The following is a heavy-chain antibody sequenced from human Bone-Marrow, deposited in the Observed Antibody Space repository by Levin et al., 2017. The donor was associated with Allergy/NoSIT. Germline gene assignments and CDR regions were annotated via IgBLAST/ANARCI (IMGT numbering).Heavy chain of an antibody. CDR1: GFTFSDYS. J-gene: IGHJ4*02. D-gene: IGHD3-22*01. V-gene: IGHV3-21*01. CDR2: ISSSSRYI. CDR3: ARRSTGKMGHYYDSSGFGPLLDS. Sequence: TGESLKISCAAAGFTFSDYSMHWVRQTPREGLEWVSGISSSSRYIYYADSVRGRFTISRDDAKSSVFLQMNSLRAEDTAIYYCARRSTGKMGHYYDSSGFGPLLDSWGQGILVTVSS.